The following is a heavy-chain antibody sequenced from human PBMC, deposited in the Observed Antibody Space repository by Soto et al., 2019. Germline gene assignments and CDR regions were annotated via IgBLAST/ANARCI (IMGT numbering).Heavy chain of an antibody. CDR1: GFNFISYA. D-gene: IGHD1-26*01. CDR3: ARRGSGSYYDY. J-gene: IGHJ4*02. V-gene: IGHV3-23*01. CDR2: ISGSSDST. Sequence: EVQLLESGGGLVQPGGSLRFSCAASGFNFISYAMNSARQAPGKGLEWVSVISGSSDSTYYADSVKGRFTISRDKSKNTLYLQMNSLRAEDTAIYYWARRGSGSYYDYWGQGTLVTVSS.